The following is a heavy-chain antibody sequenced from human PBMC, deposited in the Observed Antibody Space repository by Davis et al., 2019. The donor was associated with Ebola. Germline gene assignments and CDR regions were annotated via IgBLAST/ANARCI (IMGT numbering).Heavy chain of an antibody. CDR1: GFTFSAHD. V-gene: IGHV3-30*18. D-gene: IGHD5-24*01. CDR2: TSYDGSKK. J-gene: IGHJ4*02. Sequence: PGGSLRLSCAASGFTFSAHDMHWVRQAPGKGLEWVVLTSYDGSKKHYADSVKGRFTISRDNSKNTLYLQMNNVRPEDTAVYYCAKGGMATTDAGFDYWGQGTLVTVSS. CDR3: AKGGMATTDAGFDY.